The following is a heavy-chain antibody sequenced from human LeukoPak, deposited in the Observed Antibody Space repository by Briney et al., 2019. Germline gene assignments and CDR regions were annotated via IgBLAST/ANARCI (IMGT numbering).Heavy chain of an antibody. V-gene: IGHV3-23*01. J-gene: IGHJ4*02. Sequence: QPGGSLRLSCAASGFTFSSYAMGWVRQAPGKVLEWVSAISGSGGSTYYADSVRGRFTISRDNSKNTLYLQMNSLRAEDTAVYYCARSSTSCFDYWGQGTLVTVSS. D-gene: IGHD2-2*01. CDR2: ISGSGGST. CDR1: GFTFSSYA. CDR3: ARSSTSCFDY.